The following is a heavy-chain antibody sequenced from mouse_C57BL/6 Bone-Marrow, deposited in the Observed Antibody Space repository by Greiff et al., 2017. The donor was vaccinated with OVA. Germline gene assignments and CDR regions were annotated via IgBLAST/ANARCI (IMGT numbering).Heavy chain of an antibody. D-gene: IGHD1-1*01. CDR1: GYTFTSYW. J-gene: IGHJ2*01. CDR2: IDPSDSYT. V-gene: IGHV1-69*01. CDR3: ARSDGSSYGYFDY. Sequence: QVQLKQPGAELVMPGASVKLSCKASGYTFTSYWMHWVKQRPGQGLEWIGEIDPSDSYTNYNQKFKGKSTLTVDKSSSTAYMQLSSLTSEDSAVYYCARSDGSSYGYFDYWGQGTTLTVSS.